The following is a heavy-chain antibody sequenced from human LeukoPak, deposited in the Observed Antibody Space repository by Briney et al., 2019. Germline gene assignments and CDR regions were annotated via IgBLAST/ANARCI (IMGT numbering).Heavy chain of an antibody. Sequence: PSETLSLTCTVSGGSVSNGNFYWSWLRQPPGKGLEWIGYIYYSGSTNYNPSLKSRVTISVDTSKNQFSLKLSSVTAADTAVYYCARTYSSGWYRLDYWGQGTLVTVSS. D-gene: IGHD6-19*01. CDR2: IYYSGST. CDR1: GGSVSNGNFY. V-gene: IGHV4-61*01. CDR3: ARTYSSGWYRLDY. J-gene: IGHJ4*02.